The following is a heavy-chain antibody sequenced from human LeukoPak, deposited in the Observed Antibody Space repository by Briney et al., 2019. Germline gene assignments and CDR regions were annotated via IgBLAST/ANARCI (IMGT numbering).Heavy chain of an antibody. CDR3: ARLGHDYGGLKIAN. D-gene: IGHD4-23*01. CDR2: VYYTENT. CDR1: GDYIITNSYY. V-gene: IGHV4-39*01. J-gene: IGHJ4*02. Sequence: PSETLCPSCNVSGDYIITNSYYWGWIRQPPGTGLEWIGTVYYTENTYSNPSLKVGLTVSIDTSKNQFSLKLTSVTAADTAVYYCARLGHDYGGLKIANWDQGTLGTVSS.